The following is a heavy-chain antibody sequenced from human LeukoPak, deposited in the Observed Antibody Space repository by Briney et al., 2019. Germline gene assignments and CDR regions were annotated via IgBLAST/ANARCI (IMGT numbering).Heavy chain of an antibody. CDR2: ISYDGSNK. CDR3: ASGSYSGY. CDR1: GFTFSSYA. D-gene: IGHD1-26*01. V-gene: IGHV3-30-3*01. J-gene: IGHJ4*02. Sequence: GRSLRLSCAASGFTFSSYAMHWVRQAPGKGLEGVAVISYDGSNKYYADYVKGRFTISRDNSKNTLYLQMNSLRAEDTAVYYCASGSYSGYWGQGTLVTVSS.